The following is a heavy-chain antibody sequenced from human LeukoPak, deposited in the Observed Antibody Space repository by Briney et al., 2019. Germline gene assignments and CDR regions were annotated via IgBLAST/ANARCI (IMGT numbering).Heavy chain of an antibody. V-gene: IGHV4-4*07. CDR1: DASITNYY. CDR3: ARGPFDY. Sequence: SETLSLTCTVSDASITNYYWSWIRQPAGKGLEWIGRIYTSGTTNYNPSLKSRVTMSVDTSKNQFSLKLSSVTAADTAVYYCARGPFDYWGQGTLVTVSS. CDR2: IYTSGTT. J-gene: IGHJ4*02.